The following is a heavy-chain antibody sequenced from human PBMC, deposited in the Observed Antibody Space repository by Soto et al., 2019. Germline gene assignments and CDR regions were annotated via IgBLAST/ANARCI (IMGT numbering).Heavy chain of an antibody. Sequence: GGSLRLSCAASGFTFSSYSMNWVRQAPGKGLEWVSSISSSSSYIYYADSVKGRFTISRDNAKNSLYLQMNSLRAEDTAVYYCARDRGRYCSSTSCSSFDYWGQGTLVTVSS. D-gene: IGHD2-2*01. CDR2: ISSSSSYI. V-gene: IGHV3-21*01. CDR1: GFTFSSYS. J-gene: IGHJ4*02. CDR3: ARDRGRYCSSTSCSSFDY.